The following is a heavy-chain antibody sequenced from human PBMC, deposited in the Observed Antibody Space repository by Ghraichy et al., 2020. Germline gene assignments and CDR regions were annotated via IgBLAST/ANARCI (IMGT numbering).Heavy chain of an antibody. Sequence: SETLSLTCAISGDSVSSNSAAWNWIRQSPSRGLEWLERTYYRSKWYNDYAVSVKSRITINPDTSKNQFSLQLNSVTPEDTAVYYCARDNGKANWGRHIYWYFDLWGRGTLVTVSS. J-gene: IGHJ2*01. CDR3: ARDNGKANWGRHIYWYFDL. V-gene: IGHV6-1*01. CDR2: TYYRSKWYN. CDR1: GDSVSSNSAA. D-gene: IGHD7-27*01.